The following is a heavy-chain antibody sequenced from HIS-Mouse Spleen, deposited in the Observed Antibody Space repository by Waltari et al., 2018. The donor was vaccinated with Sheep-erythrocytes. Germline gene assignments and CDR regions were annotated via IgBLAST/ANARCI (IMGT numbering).Heavy chain of an antibody. CDR2: ISSSSYI. CDR1: GFTFSSYS. V-gene: IGHV3-21*01. Sequence: EVQLVESGGGLVKPGGSLRLSCAASGFTFSSYSMNWVRKAPGKGLEWVSSISSSSYIYYADSVKGRFTISRDNAKNSLYLQMNSLRAEDTAVYYCARVASGATFDYWGQGTLVTVSS. D-gene: IGHD1-26*01. J-gene: IGHJ4*02. CDR3: ARVASGATFDY.